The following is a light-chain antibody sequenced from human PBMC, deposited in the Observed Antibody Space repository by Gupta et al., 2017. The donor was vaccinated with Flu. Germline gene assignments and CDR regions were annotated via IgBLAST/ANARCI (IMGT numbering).Light chain of an antibody. J-gene: IGKJ1*01. CDR3: HQCVTSWS. Sequence: GESAALSGKASQRVSNNCLAWYQQTPGQPPRLLIYGASIRATGIPDRFSGSGSETDFTLTISRLEPEDFAMYYCHQCVTSWSFGPGTKVEIK. CDR1: QRVSNNC. V-gene: IGKV3-20*01. CDR2: GAS.